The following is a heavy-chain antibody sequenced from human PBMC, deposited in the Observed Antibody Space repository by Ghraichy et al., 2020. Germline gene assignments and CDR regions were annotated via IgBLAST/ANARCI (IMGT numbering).Heavy chain of an antibody. D-gene: IGHD7-27*01. CDR2: ISYDGSNK. J-gene: IGHJ3*02. CDR1: GFTFSGYG. Sequence: GGSLRLSCAASGFTFSGYGIHWVRQAPGKGLEWVAIISYDGSNKYYADSVKGRFTISRDNSKNTLYLQMNSLRAEDTAVYYCAKDRVPANWGSYDASDIWGQGTMVTVSS. V-gene: IGHV3-30*18. CDR3: AKDRVPANWGSYDASDI.